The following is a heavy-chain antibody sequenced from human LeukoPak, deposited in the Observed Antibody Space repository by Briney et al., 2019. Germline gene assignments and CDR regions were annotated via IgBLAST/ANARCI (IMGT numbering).Heavy chain of an antibody. J-gene: IGHJ4*02. D-gene: IGHD3-10*01. CDR2: IYYSGST. Sequence: SETLSLTCTVSGGSVSNYYWSWIRQPPGKGLEWIGYIYYSGSTNYNPSLKSRVTISVDTSENQFSLKLSSVTAADTAVYYCARGDGSGSYYSVSFDYWGQGTLVTVSS. CDR1: GGSVSNYY. CDR3: ARGDGSGSYYSVSFDY. V-gene: IGHV4-59*02.